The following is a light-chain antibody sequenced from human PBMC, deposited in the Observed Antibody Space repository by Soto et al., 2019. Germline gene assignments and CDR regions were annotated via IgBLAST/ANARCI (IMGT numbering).Light chain of an antibody. CDR1: SSNIGNNG. V-gene: IGLV1-44*01. CDR2: SNN. J-gene: IGLJ2*01. Sequence: QSVLTQPPSASGTPGQRVTISCSGGSSNIGNNGVNWYQQLPGAAPKVLIHSNNQRPSGVPDRFSGSKSGTSASLAISGLQSEDEADYYCAARHDSLNGPHVVFGGGTKVTVL. CDR3: AARHDSLNGPHVV.